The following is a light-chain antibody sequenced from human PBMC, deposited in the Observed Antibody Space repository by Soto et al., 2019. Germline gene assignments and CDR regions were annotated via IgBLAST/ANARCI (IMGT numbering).Light chain of an antibody. J-gene: IGKJ4*02. V-gene: IGKV1-13*02. Sequence: AIQLTQSPSSLSASVGDRVTITCRASQGISSALAWYQQKPGKAPKLLIYDASSLEGGAPSRFSGSVSGPDFTLTISSLQPEDFATYYCQQFNSYPLTFGGGTKVEIK. CDR2: DAS. CDR1: QGISSA. CDR3: QQFNSYPLT.